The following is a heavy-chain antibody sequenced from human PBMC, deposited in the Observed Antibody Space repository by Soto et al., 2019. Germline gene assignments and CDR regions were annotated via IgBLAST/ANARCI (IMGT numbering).Heavy chain of an antibody. J-gene: IGHJ4*02. D-gene: IGHD3-10*01. V-gene: IGHV4-39*01. CDR1: GGSISGDY. Sequence: QLQLQESGPGLVKPSETLSLTCTVSGGSISGDYWGWIRQPPGKGLEWIATIYYSGRTFYNPSLESRVTIYVDTSRHQFSLKLTSVTAADTAVYYCARLPRTTTSGSGTDFWGQGTLVTVSS. CDR3: ARLPRTTTSGSGTDF. CDR2: IYYSGRT.